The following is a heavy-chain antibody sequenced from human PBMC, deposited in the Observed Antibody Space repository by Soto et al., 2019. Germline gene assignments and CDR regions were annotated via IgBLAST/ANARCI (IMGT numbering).Heavy chain of an antibody. Sequence: QVQLVQSGAEEKKPGASVKVSCKASGYTFTSYAMHWVRQAPGQRLEWMGWINAGNGNTKYSQMFQDRVTITRDTSATTAYMELSSLTSEDTAVYCCARAGTYCSGGSCYSSRDYYFYGMDVWGQGTTVTVSS. D-gene: IGHD2-15*01. J-gene: IGHJ6*02. V-gene: IGHV1-3*05. CDR2: INAGNGNT. CDR1: GYTFTSYA. CDR3: ARAGTYCSGGSCYSSRDYYFYGMDV.